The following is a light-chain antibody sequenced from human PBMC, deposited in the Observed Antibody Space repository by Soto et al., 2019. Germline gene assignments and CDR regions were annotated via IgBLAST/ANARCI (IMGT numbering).Light chain of an antibody. J-gene: IGLJ3*02. CDR3: SSYTSSSTPLV. CDR2: DVT. CDR1: SSDVGGYNY. V-gene: IGLV2-14*01. Sequence: QSALTQPASVSGSPGQSITISCTGTSSDVGGYNYVSWYQQHPGKAPKLMIYDVTNRPSGVSNRFSGSKSGNTASLTISGLQAEDEADYYCSSYTSSSTPLVFGGGTXXTXL.